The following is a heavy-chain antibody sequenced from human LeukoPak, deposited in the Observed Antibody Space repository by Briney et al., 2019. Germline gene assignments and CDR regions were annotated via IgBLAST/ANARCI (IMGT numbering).Heavy chain of an antibody. J-gene: IGHJ4*02. CDR1: GYIFTGYF. CDR2: INPNTGST. D-gene: IGHD6-19*01. CDR3: ARDRGSSGWNFDF. V-gene: IGHV1-2*02. Sequence: ASVKVSCKASGYIFTGYFVQWVRQAPGQGLEWMGWINPNTGSTKSAQKFQDRVTMTLDTSITTVYMELSRLRSDDTAVYYCARDRGSSGWNFDFWGQGTLVTVSS.